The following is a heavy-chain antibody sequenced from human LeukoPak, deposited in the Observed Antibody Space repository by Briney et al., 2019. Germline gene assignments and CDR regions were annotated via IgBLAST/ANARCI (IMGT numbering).Heavy chain of an antibody. CDR1: GYTFTSYD. Sequence: ASVKVSCKASGYTFTSYDINWVRQATGQGLEWMGWMNPNSGNTGYAQKFQGRVTMTRNTSISTAYMELSSLRSEDTAVYYCARGLRFFDWLYLETYYYYGMDVWAQGPTVPVSS. D-gene: IGHD3-9*01. CDR3: ARGLRFFDWLYLETYYYYGMDV. J-gene: IGHJ6*02. CDR2: MNPNSGNT. V-gene: IGHV1-8*01.